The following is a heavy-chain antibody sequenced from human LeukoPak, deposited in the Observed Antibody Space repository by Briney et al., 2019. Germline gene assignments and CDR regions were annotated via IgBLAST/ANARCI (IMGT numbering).Heavy chain of an antibody. D-gene: IGHD3/OR15-3a*01. J-gene: IGHJ5*02. CDR1: GDSITNPKW. CDR3: ARRDWGKNWFDP. Sequence: KPSETLSLTCAVSGDSITNPKWWSWVRQPPGKGLEWLGEIYYSGTANYNPSLGSRVTISVDKSKNQLSLRLSSVSAADTAVYYCARRDWGKNWFDPWGQGTLVTVSS. CDR2: IYYSGTA. V-gene: IGHV4-4*02.